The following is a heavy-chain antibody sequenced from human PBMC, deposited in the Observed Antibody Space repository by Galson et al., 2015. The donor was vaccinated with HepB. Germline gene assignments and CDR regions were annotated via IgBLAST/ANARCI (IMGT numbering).Heavy chain of an antibody. J-gene: IGHJ4*02. CDR2: ISYDGSNK. V-gene: IGHV3-30*04. CDR3: ARDPEMATIISGPGHFDY. CDR1: GFTFSSYA. Sequence: SLRLSCAASGFTFSSYAMHWVRQAPGKGLEWVAVISYDGSNKYYADSVKGRFTISRDNSKNTLYLQMNSLRAEDTAVYYCARDPEMATIISGPGHFDYWGQGTLVTVSS. D-gene: IGHD5-24*01.